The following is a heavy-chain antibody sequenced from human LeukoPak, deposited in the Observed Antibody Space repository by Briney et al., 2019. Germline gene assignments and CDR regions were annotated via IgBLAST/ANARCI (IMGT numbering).Heavy chain of an antibody. CDR3: ARGIPYYYMDV. CDR2: IITIFGAA. CDR1: GGTFSSYA. V-gene: IGHV1-69*06. J-gene: IGHJ6*03. Sequence: SVKLSCKASGGTFSSYAISWGRQAPGQGLGWVGGIITIFGAANYAQKFQGRVTITADKSTSTAYMELSSLRSEDTALYYCARGIPYYYMDVWGKGTTVTVSS.